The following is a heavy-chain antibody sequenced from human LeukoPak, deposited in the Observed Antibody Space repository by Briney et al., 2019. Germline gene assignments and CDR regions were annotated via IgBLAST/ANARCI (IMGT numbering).Heavy chain of an antibody. J-gene: IGHJ4*02. CDR2: TRNKANSYTT. CDR1: GFTFSSYA. D-gene: IGHD6-6*01. CDR3: ARSSVSSDDY. V-gene: IGHV3-72*01. Sequence: GGSLRLSCAASGFTFSSYAMSWVRQAPGKGLEWVGRTRNKANSYTTEYAASVKGRFTISRDGSKNSLYLQMNSLKTEDTAVYYCARSSVSSDDYWGQGTLVTVSS.